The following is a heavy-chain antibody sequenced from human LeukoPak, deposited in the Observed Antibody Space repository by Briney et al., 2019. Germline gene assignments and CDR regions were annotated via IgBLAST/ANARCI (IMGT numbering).Heavy chain of an antibody. Sequence: GGSLRLSCAASGFTFSTYWMHWVRQAPGKGLVWVSRINGDGSNTVYADSVKGRFTVSRDNAKNTLYLQMNSLRAEDTAVYYCTGGLYTVTAHDYWGQGTLVTVSS. CDR2: INGDGSNT. D-gene: IGHD4-11*01. CDR3: TGGLYTVTAHDY. V-gene: IGHV3-74*01. CDR1: GFTFSTYW. J-gene: IGHJ4*02.